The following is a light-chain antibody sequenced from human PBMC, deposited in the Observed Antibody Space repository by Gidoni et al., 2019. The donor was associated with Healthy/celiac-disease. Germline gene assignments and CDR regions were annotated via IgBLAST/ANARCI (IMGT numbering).Light chain of an antibody. J-gene: IGKJ5*01. V-gene: IGKV3D-15*01. CDR1: QSVSSN. CDR2: GAS. Sequence: ELVMTPSPATLSVSPGERATLSCRASQSVSSNLAWYQQKPGQAPRLLIYGASTRATGIPARFSGSGSGTEFTLTISNLQSEDFAVYYCQQYNNWRPITFGQXTRLEIK. CDR3: QQYNNWRPIT.